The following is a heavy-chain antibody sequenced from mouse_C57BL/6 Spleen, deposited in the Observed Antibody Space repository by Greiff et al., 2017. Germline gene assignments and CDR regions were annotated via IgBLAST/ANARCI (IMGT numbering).Heavy chain of an antibody. J-gene: IGHJ1*03. D-gene: IGHD1-2*01. Sequence: EVKVVESGGDLVKPGGSLKLSCAASGFTFSSYGMSWVRQTPDKRLEWVATISSGGSYTYYPDSVKGRFTISRDNAKNTLYLQMSSLKSEDTAMYYCARQGSYGDWYFDVWGTGTTVTVSS. CDR3: ARQGSYGDWYFDV. CDR2: ISSGGSYT. V-gene: IGHV5-6*01. CDR1: GFTFSSYG.